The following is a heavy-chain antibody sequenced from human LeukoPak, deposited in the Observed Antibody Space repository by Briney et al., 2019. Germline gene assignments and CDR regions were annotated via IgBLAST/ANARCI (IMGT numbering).Heavy chain of an antibody. Sequence: GGSLRLSCAASGFTFSHYGMHWVRQTPGAGLEWVAVIWSDGSDKYYTKSVKGRSTISRDNSKNSLFLQMNSLRAEDTAVYYCAKDAQRGFDYSNSLQNWGQGILVTVSS. CDR1: GFTFSHYG. CDR3: AKDAQRGFDYSNSLQN. V-gene: IGHV3-33*06. D-gene: IGHD4-11*01. CDR2: IWSDGSDK. J-gene: IGHJ1*01.